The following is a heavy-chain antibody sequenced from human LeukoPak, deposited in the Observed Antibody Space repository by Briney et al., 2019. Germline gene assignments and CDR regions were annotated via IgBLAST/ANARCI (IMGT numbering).Heavy chain of an antibody. Sequence: SETLSLTCTVSGGSISSYYWSWIRQPAGKGLEWIGRICTSGSTNYNPSLKSRVTMSVDTSKNQFSLKLSSVTAADTAVYYCARGAYYYGSGSYYTNWGQGTLVTVSS. V-gene: IGHV4-4*07. CDR3: ARGAYYYGSGSYYTN. CDR1: GGSISSYY. D-gene: IGHD3-10*01. CDR2: ICTSGST. J-gene: IGHJ4*02.